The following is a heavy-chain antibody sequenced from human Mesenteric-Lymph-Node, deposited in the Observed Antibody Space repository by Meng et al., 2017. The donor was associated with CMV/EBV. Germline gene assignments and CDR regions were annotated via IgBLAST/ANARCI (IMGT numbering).Heavy chain of an antibody. J-gene: IGHJ3*02. V-gene: IGHV3-21*01. CDR2: ISSSSSYI. CDR1: GFTFSSYS. D-gene: IGHD3-22*01. CDR3: ARDHPDYYDSSTGAFDI. Sequence: GESLKISCAASGFTFSSYSMNWVRQAPGKGLEWVSSISSSSSYIYYADSVKGRFTISRDNAKNSLYLQMNSLRAEDTAVYYCARDHPDYYDSSTGAFDIWGQGTMVTVSS.